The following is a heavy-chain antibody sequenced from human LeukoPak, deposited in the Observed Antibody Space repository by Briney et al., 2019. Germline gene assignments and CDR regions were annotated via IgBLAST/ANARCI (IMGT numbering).Heavy chain of an antibody. CDR1: GLTFSNYA. V-gene: IGHV3-23*01. CDR3: AKGGSGYCSSTSCLYYFDY. J-gene: IGHJ4*02. Sequence: PGGSLRLPCAASGLTFSNYAMNWVRQAPGKGLEWVSTTSGSADSTYYADSVKGRFTVSRDNSKNTLYLQMNSLRAEDTAVYYCAKGGSGYCSSTSCLYYFDYWGQGTLVTVSS. D-gene: IGHD2-2*01. CDR2: TSGSADST.